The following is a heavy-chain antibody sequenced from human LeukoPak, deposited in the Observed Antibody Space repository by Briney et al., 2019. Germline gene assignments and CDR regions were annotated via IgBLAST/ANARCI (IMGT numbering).Heavy chain of an antibody. CDR3: ARDSRGVAVAGYDY. CDR2: IYYSGST. Sequence: KPSETLSLTCTVSGGSISSSSYYWGWIRQPPGKGLEWIGSIYYSGSTYYNPSLKSRVTISVDTSKNQFSLKLSSVTAADTAVYYCARDSRGVAVAGYDYWGQGTLVTVSS. V-gene: IGHV4-39*07. CDR1: GGSISSSSYY. D-gene: IGHD6-19*01. J-gene: IGHJ4*02.